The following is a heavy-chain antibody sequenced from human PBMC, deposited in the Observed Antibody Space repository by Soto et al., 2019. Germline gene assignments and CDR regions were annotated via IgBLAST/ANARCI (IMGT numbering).Heavy chain of an antibody. J-gene: IGHJ4*02. CDR2: IYHSGST. V-gene: IGHV4-4*02. CDR1: GGSISSSNW. Sequence: QVQLQESGPGLVKPSGTLSLTCAVSGGSISSSNWWSWVRQPPGKGLEWIGEIYHSGSTNYNPSQRNRATIPVDKSKNPFSLKLSSVSAADTAVYYCAIRGVYYYDSSGYHYRGQGTLVTVSS. D-gene: IGHD3-22*01. CDR3: AIRGVYYYDSSGYHY.